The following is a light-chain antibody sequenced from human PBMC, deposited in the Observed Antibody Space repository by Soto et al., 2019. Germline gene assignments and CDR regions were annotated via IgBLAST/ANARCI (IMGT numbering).Light chain of an antibody. CDR2: AAS. CDR3: QQSHSTPWT. J-gene: IGKJ1*01. CDR1: QSISIY. Sequence: DIQMTQSPSSLSASVGDRVTITCRASQSISIYLNWYQQKPGKSPKLLIYAASSLQSGVPLRFSGSGSGTDFTLTISSLQPEDFAFYYCQQSHSTPWTFGQGTKVDIK. V-gene: IGKV1-39*01.